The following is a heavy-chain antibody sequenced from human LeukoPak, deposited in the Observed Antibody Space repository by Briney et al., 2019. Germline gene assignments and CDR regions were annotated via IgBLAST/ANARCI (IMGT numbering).Heavy chain of an antibody. CDR3: AKVMTRTMVRGVPPSDY. CDR1: GFTFSSYA. CDR2: ISGSGST. V-gene: IGHV3-23*01. Sequence: PGGSLRLSCAASGFTFSSYAMSWVRQAPGKGLEWVSAISGSGSTYYADSVKGRFTISRDNSKNTLYLQMNSLRAEDTAVYYCAKVMTRTMVRGVPPSDYWGQGTLVTVSS. D-gene: IGHD3-10*01. J-gene: IGHJ4*02.